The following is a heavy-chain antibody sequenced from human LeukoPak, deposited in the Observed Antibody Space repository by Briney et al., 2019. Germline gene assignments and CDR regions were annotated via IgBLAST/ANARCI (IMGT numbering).Heavy chain of an antibody. V-gene: IGHV4-61*01. D-gene: IGHD1/OR15-1a*01. CDR3: AREGSRTPFDF. CDR2: IYYSGST. Sequence: SETLSLTCTVSGGSVSSGSDYWAWIRQPPGKGLEWIGHIYYSGSTNYNPSLKSRVTISVNTSKNQFSLKLKSVTAADTAVYYCAREGSRTPFDFWGQGTLVTVSS. CDR1: GGSVSSGSDY. J-gene: IGHJ4*02.